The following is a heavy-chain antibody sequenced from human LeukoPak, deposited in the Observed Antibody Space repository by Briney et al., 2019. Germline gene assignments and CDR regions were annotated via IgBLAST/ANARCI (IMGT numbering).Heavy chain of an antibody. CDR1: GGSFSGYY. Sequence: SETLSLTCAVYGGSFSGYYWSWIRQPPGKGLEWIGEINHSGSTNYNPSLKSRVTISVDTSKNQFSLKLSSVTAADTAVYYCARRRRGASYSWFDPWGQGTLVTVSS. CDR3: ARRRRGASYSWFDP. V-gene: IGHV4-34*01. D-gene: IGHD3-10*01. CDR2: INHSGST. J-gene: IGHJ5*02.